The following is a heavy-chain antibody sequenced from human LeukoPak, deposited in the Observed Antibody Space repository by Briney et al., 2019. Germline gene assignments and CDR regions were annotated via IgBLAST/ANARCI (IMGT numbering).Heavy chain of an antibody. CDR3: AGHPQLLYENNWFDP. D-gene: IGHD2-2*02. V-gene: IGHV4-39*01. J-gene: IGHJ5*02. CDR1: GGSVSSSNYY. Sequence: TSETLSLTCTVSGGSVSSSNYYWGWIRQPPGKGLEWIGSIYYSGSTYYNPSLKSRVTISVDTSKNQFSLKLSSVTAADTAVYYCAGHPQLLYENNWFDPWGQGTLVTVSS. CDR2: IYYSGST.